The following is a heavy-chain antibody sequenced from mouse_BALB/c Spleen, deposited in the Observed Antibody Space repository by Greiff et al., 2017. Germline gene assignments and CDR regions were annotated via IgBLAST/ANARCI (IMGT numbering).Heavy chain of an antibody. Sequence: QVQLKESGAELVRPGASVTLSCKASGYTFTDYEMHWVKQTPVHGLEWIGAIDPETGGTAYNQKFKGKATLTADKSSSTAYMELRSLTSEDSAVYYCTRRGNWGYSFDDWGQGTTRTVSS. J-gene: IGHJ2*01. D-gene: IGHD4-1*01. CDR1: GYTFTDYE. V-gene: IGHV1-15*01. CDR3: TRRGNWGYSFDD. CDR2: IDPETGGT.